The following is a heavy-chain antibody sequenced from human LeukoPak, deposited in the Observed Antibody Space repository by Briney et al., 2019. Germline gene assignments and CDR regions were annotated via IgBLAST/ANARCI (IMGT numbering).Heavy chain of an antibody. D-gene: IGHD3-22*01. Sequence: SETLSLTCTVSGGSVSSGSYYWSWIRQPPGKGLEWIGYIYYSGSTNYNPSLKSRVTISVDTSKNQFSLKLSSVTAADTAVYYCAGETYYYDSSGYYYWGQGTLVTVSS. CDR2: IYYSGST. CDR1: GGSVSSGSYY. V-gene: IGHV4-61*01. CDR3: AGETYYYDSSGYYY. J-gene: IGHJ4*02.